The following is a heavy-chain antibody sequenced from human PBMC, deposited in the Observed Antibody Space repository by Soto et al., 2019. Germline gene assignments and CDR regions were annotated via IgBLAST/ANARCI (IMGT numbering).Heavy chain of an antibody. CDR2: IWYDGSNK. CDR3: TRSPYEYIYGVPDAFDI. D-gene: IGHD3-16*01. CDR1: AFTFSSYA. J-gene: IGHJ3*02. Sequence: QVQLVESGGGVVQPGGSLRLSCAASAFTFSSYAMHWVRQAPGKELEWVAVIWYDGSNKYYADSAKGRFTISRDNSKNTLFLQMNSLRAEDTAVYYCTRSPYEYIYGVPDAFDIWGQGTMVTVSS. V-gene: IGHV3-33*01.